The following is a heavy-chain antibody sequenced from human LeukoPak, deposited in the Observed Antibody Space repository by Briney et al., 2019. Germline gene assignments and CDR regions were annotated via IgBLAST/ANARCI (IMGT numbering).Heavy chain of an antibody. CDR2: INSDGSST. CDR1: GFTFSSYW. CDR3: AKDVEEVVIFGD. Sequence: GGSLRLSCAASGFTFSSYWMHWVRQAPGKGLVWVSRINSDGSSTSYADSVKGRFTISRDNSKNTLYLQMNSLRAEDTAVYYCAKDVEEVVIFGDWGQGTLVTVSS. V-gene: IGHV3-74*01. J-gene: IGHJ4*02. D-gene: IGHD3-22*01.